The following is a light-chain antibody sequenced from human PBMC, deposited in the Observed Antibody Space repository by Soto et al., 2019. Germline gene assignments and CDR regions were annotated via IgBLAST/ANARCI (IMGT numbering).Light chain of an antibody. J-gene: IGLJ2*01. CDR2: EVT. CDR3: GSYASATLV. CDR1: SSDIGASDY. V-gene: IGLV2-14*01. Sequence: QSALTQPASVSGSPGQSITISCTGTSSDIGASDYVSWFQQYPGKAPTLLIYEVTCRPSGVSCRFSGSKSGNTASLTISGRETEEEADYYCGSYASATLVFGGGTKLTVL.